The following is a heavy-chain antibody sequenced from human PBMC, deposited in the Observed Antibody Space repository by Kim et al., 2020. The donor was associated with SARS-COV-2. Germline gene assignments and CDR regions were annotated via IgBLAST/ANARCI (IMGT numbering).Heavy chain of an antibody. J-gene: IGHJ6*02. CDR1: GGTFSSNA. CDR3: ARAREAAAASGGYYYGMDV. D-gene: IGHD6-13*01. V-gene: IGHV1-69*13. Sequence: SVKVSCKASGGTFSSNAISWVRQAPGQGLEWMGGIIPIFGTTNYAQKFQGRVSITADASTSTAYMQLSSLRSEDTAVYYCARAREAAAASGGYYYGMDVWGQGTTVTVSS. CDR2: IIPIFGTT.